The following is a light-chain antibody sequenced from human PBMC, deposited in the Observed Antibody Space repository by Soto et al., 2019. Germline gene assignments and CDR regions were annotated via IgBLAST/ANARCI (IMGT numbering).Light chain of an antibody. Sequence: QSVLTQPPSASGTPGQRISISCSGISSNIGNNDVYWYQHLPGTAPRLLIYNNDQRPSGVPARFSASKSGTSASLAISGLRSEDEADYFCATWDDRQTAYWVFGGGTKLTVL. CDR3: ATWDDRQTAYWV. V-gene: IGLV1-47*02. CDR1: SSNIGNND. CDR2: NND. J-gene: IGLJ3*02.